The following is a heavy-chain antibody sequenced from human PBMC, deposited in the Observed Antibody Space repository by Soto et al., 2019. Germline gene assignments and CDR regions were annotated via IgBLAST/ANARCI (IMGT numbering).Heavy chain of an antibody. D-gene: IGHD3-22*01. Sequence: ASVKVSCKVSGYTLSELSMHWLRQAPGKGLEWMGGFDPEDGETIYARGFQGRVTMTEDTSTAYMELSSLRSEDTAVYYCATAYYYDNSGYYSWRFDFWGQGTLVTVSS. V-gene: IGHV1-24*01. CDR2: FDPEDGET. CDR1: GYTLSELS. J-gene: IGHJ4*02. CDR3: ATAYYYDNSGYYSWRFDF.